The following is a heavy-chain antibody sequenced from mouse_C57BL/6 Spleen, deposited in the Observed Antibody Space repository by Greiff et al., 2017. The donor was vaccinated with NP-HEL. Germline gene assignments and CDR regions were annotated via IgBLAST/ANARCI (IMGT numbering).Heavy chain of an antibody. CDR1: GYTFTSYW. CDR3: ATRVTTGFAY. CDR2: IHPNSGST. D-gene: IGHD2-2*01. V-gene: IGHV1-64*01. J-gene: IGHJ3*01. Sequence: VQLQQSGAELVKPGASVKLSCKASGYTFTSYWMHWVKQRPGQGLEWIGMIHPNSGSTNYNEKFKSKATLTVDKSSSTAYMQLSSLTSEDSAVYYCATRVTTGFAYWGQGTLVTVSA.